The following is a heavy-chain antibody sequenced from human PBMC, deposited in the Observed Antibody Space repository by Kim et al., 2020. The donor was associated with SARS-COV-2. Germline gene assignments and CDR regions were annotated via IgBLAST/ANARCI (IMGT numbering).Heavy chain of an antibody. V-gene: IGHV4-59*13. D-gene: IGHD2-15*01. Sequence: SETLSLTCAVSGGSISSYYWTWIRQPPGKGLEWIGNIYYSGTTNYNPSLKSRVTISVDTSKNQFSLNLTSVTAADTAVYYCAGFCSGGSCPDHWGQGTL. CDR3: AGFCSGGSCPDH. CDR2: IYYSGTT. J-gene: IGHJ4*02. CDR1: GGSISSYY.